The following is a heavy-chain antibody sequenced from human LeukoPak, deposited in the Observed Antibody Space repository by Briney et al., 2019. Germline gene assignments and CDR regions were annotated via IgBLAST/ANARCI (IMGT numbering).Heavy chain of an antibody. CDR2: IYPADSDT. J-gene: IGHJ5*02. CDR1: GYRFTANY. D-gene: IGHD4-23*01. CDR3: ARGVTRYNWFDP. Sequence: GESLKISCKGSGYRFTANYIGWVRQMPGKGLEWMGIIYPADSDTYYSPSFQGQVTISADNSISTAYLQWRSLKASDTATYYCARGVTRYNWFDPWGQGTLVTVSS. V-gene: IGHV5-51*01.